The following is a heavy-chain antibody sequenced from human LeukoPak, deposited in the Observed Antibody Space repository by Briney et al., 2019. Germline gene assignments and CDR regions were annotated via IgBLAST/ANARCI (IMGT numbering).Heavy chain of an antibody. J-gene: IGHJ4*02. CDR3: ARARYSASYLDY. V-gene: IGHV3-30-3*01. CDR2: ISHDGSNK. D-gene: IGHD5-12*01. Sequence: GGSLRLSCAASGFTFKNAWMSWVRQAPGKGLEWVAVISHDGSNKFYADSVKGRFTISRDNSKNTLYLQMNSLRTEDTALYYCARARYSASYLDYWGQGALVTVSS. CDR1: GFTFKNAW.